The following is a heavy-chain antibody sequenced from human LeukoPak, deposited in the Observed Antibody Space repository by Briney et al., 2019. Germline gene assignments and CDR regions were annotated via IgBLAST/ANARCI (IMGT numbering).Heavy chain of an antibody. J-gene: IGHJ4*02. CDR1: GFTLSDYW. CDR3: GRDWKLDY. Sequence: PGGSLRLSCGASGFTLSDYWMSWVRQAPGKGLEWVSAISDDGGDSKYAESVKGRFTISRDNSRNRLYLQMNSLRVEDTAIYYCGRDWKLDYWGQGILVTVSS. D-gene: IGHD1-1*01. CDR2: ISDDGGDS. V-gene: IGHV3-23*01.